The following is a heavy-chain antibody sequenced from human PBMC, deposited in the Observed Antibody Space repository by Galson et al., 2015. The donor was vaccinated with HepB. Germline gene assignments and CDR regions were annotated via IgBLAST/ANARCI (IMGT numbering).Heavy chain of an antibody. CDR1: GFTFDDYA. D-gene: IGHD4-17*01. Sequence: SLRLSCAASGFTFDDYAMHWVRQAPGKGLEWVSGISWNRGSIGYADSVKGRFTISRDNAKNSLYLQMNSLRAEDTALYYCAKDMSSDYGDFLGFDYWGQGTLVTVSS. CDR3: AKDMSSDYGDFLGFDY. J-gene: IGHJ4*02. V-gene: IGHV3-9*01. CDR2: ISWNRGSI.